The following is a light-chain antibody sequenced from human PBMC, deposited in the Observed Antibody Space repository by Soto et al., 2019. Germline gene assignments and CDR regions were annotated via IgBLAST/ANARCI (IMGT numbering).Light chain of an antibody. J-gene: IGLJ2*01. CDR1: SSDVGSYDL. V-gene: IGLV2-23*03. CDR2: EGS. Sequence: QSALTQPASVSGSPGQSITISCTGTSSDVGSYDLVSWYQQHPGKAPKLMIYEGSKRPSGVSNRFSGSKSGNTASLTISGLQAEDEGDYYCCSYAGSRTFVFGGGTKVTVL. CDR3: CSYAGSRTFV.